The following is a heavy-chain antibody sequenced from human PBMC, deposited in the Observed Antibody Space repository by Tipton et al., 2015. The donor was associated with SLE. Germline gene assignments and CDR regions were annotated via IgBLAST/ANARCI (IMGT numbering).Heavy chain of an antibody. CDR2: IYHSGRT. J-gene: IGHJ5*02. CDR3: ARRGVVSRFDP. CDR1: GYSISSGFY. V-gene: IGHV4-38-2*02. D-gene: IGHD2-8*02. Sequence: TLSLTCTVSGYSISSGFYWGWVRQAPGKGLEWIGAIYHSGRTYYNPSLKSRVTISVDTSKNQFSLSLISVTAADTAVYYCARRGVVSRFDPWGQGTLVTVSS.